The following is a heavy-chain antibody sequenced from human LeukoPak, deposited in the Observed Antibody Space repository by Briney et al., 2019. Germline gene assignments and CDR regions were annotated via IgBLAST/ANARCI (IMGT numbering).Heavy chain of an antibody. CDR1: RFLFSSYS. D-gene: IGHD5-12*01. CDR2: ISSSSSTI. CDR3: ANSGYDIDY. J-gene: IGHJ4*02. Sequence: GGSLRLSCAASRFLFSSYSVHWVREAPGEGLEWVSYISSSSSTIYYADSVKGRFTISRDNAKNSLYLQMNSLRDEDTAVYYCANSGYDIDYWGQGTLVTVSS. V-gene: IGHV3-48*02.